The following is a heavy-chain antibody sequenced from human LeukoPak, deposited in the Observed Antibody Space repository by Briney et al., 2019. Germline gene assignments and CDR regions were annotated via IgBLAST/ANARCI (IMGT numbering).Heavy chain of an antibody. CDR2: IKDDGSET. CDR3: AREPRGYSYGL. Sequence: PGRSLRLSCAASGFTFSSYAMHWVRQAPGKGLEWVANIKDDGSETYYVASVKGRFTISRDNAKDSLYLQMNSLRAEDTAVYYCAREPRGYSYGLWGRGTLVTVSS. J-gene: IGHJ4*02. V-gene: IGHV3-7*01. D-gene: IGHD5-18*01. CDR1: GFTFSSYA.